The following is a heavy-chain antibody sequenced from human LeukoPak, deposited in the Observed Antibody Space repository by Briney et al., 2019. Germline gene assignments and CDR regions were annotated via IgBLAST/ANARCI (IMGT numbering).Heavy chain of an antibody. D-gene: IGHD3-22*01. CDR3: ARASAYYYDSSGYYGFDY. V-gene: IGHV3-30-3*01. CDR2: ISYDGSNK. J-gene: IGHJ4*02. Sequence: GGSLRLSCAASGFTFSSYAMHWVRQAPGKGLEWVAVISYDGSNKYYADSVKSRFTISRDNSKNTLYLQMNSLRAEDTAVYYCARASAYYYDSSGYYGFDYWGQGTLVTVSS. CDR1: GFTFSSYA.